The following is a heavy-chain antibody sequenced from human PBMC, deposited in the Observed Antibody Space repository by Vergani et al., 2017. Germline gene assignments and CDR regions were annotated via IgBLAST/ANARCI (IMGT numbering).Heavy chain of an antibody. J-gene: IGHJ4*02. Sequence: EVQLVESGGGRVRPGGSLRLSCEVSGFKFDDYGVSWVRQAPGKGLEWVSAINANGAATGYADSVKGRFTISRDNAVNSLYLQMNSLRVEDTAFYYCTRSLLSCISAGCFPLQFVSWGQGALVTVSS. CDR2: INANGAAT. D-gene: IGHD2-2*01. V-gene: IGHV3-20*04. CDR3: TRSLLSCISAGCFPLQFVS. CDR1: GFKFDDYG.